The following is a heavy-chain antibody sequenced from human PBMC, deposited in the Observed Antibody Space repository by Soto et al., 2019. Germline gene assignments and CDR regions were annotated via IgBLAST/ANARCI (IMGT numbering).Heavy chain of an antibody. D-gene: IGHD3-22*01. Sequence: QVQLQQWGAGLLKPSETLSLTCAVYGGSFSGYYWNWIRQPPGKGLEWIGEINHSGSTKYSPSLKGRHTISVDTSKNQCSMNLTTVTAADTAVYYCARGRIQYYDRSGYSPWGQGTLVTVSS. V-gene: IGHV4-34*01. J-gene: IGHJ5*02. CDR2: INHSGST. CDR1: GGSFSGYY. CDR3: ARGRIQYYDRSGYSP.